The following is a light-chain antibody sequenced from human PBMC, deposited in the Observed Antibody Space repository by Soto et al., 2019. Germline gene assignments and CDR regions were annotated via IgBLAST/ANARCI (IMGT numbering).Light chain of an antibody. J-gene: IGLJ1*01. CDR3: SSYTSSSTLDYV. Sequence: QSVLTQPASVSGSPGQSITISCTGTSSDIGGYNYVSWYQHHPGKAPKLMIYEVTNRPSGVSSRFSGSKSGNRASLTISGPLAEDEADYYCSSYTSSSTLDYVFGTGTKVTVL. V-gene: IGLV2-14*01. CDR2: EVT. CDR1: SSDIGGYNY.